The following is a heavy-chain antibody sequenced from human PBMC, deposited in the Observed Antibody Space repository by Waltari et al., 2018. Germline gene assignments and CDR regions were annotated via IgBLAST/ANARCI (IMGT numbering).Heavy chain of an antibody. CDR1: GGSISSYY. CDR2: IYTSGST. D-gene: IGHD3-10*01. CDR3: ARDGAVITMVRGVARGWFDP. Sequence: QVQLQESGPGLVKPSETLSLTCTVSGGSISSYYWSWIRQPAGTGLEWIGRIYTSGSTNYNPSLKSRVTMSVDTSKNQFSLKLSSVTAADTAVYYCARDGAVITMVRGVARGWFDPWGQGTLVTVSS. J-gene: IGHJ5*02. V-gene: IGHV4-4*07.